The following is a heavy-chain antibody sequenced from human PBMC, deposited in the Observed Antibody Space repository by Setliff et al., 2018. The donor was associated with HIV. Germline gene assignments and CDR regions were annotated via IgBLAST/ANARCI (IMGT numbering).Heavy chain of an antibody. Sequence: GSLRLSCSASGFTFSDYYINWIRQSPGKGLEWLSYISRNGRTTYYTDSLKGRFTISRDNTKKSLYLHMSDLRAEDTAVYYCATSDGSGFFGYWGQGTLVTVSS. V-gene: IGHV3-11*01. CDR3: ATSDGSGFFGY. D-gene: IGHD3-10*01. CDR2: ISRNGRTT. J-gene: IGHJ1*01. CDR1: GFTFSDYY.